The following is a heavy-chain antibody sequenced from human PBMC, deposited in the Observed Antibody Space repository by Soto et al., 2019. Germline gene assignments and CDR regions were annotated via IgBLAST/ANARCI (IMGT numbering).Heavy chain of an antibody. CDR1: SGSIGTYF. J-gene: IGHJ3*02. V-gene: IGHV4-59*01. CDR2: IYYSGTT. D-gene: IGHD1-26*01. CDR3: ARGRGGTYDAFDI. Sequence: SETLSLTCTVSSGSIGTYFWSWIRQPPGKGLEWIGYIYYSGTTNYNPSLKSRVTIFLDTSKNQFSLRLSSVTAADTAVYYCARGRGGTYDAFDIWGQGTMVTVSS.